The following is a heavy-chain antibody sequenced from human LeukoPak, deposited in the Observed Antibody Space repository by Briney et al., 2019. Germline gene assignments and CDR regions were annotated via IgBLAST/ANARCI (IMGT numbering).Heavy chain of an antibody. D-gene: IGHD3-22*01. V-gene: IGHV4-59*11. CDR3: ARLLDNDSSGDPDTFDI. J-gene: IGHJ3*02. Sequence: SETLSLTCAVSGGSMNYHYWSWIRHPPGRGLGWVGYIYYSGKTYYSPSLLGRLTMSVDTSKSHFSLKLTSVTAADTAVYYCARLLDNDSSGDPDTFDIWGRGTLVTVSS. CDR1: GGSMNYHY. CDR2: IYYSGKT.